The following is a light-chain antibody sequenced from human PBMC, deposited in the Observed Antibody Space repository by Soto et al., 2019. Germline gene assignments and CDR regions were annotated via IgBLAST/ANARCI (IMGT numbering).Light chain of an antibody. Sequence: IVMTQSPATLSVSPGERVTLSCRASETVRTNLAWFQQKPGQTPRLLIFGASTRATGIPTRFTGSGSETEFTLTIGSLQSEDLAVYYCQQYYNWPPYTFGQGTKVEIK. V-gene: IGKV3-15*01. J-gene: IGKJ2*01. CDR2: GAS. CDR3: QQYYNWPPYT. CDR1: ETVRTN.